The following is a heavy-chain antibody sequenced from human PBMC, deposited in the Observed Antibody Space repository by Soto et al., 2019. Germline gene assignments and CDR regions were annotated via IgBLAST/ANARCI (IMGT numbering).Heavy chain of an antibody. CDR3: ARVIPGAEAWFDP. V-gene: IGHV1-18*01. D-gene: IGHD2-2*01. J-gene: IGHJ5*02. Sequence: QGQLVQSGAEVKKPEASVKVSCTASGNAFTNFGVTWVRQAPGQGLEWMGWISAYTDDPNYAQKFQGRVTMTIDTSTSTAYLDLRSLTSDDTAVYYCARVIPGAEAWFDPWGQGTLVTVSS. CDR2: ISAYTDDP. CDR1: GNAFTNFG.